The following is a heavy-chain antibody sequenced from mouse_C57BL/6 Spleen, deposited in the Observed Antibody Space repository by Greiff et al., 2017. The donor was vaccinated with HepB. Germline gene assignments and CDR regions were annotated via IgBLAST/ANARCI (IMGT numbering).Heavy chain of an antibody. CDR2: IDPSDSYT. J-gene: IGHJ4*01. D-gene: IGHD2-12*01. CDR1: GYTFTSYW. Sequence: QVQLQQPGAELVMPGASVKLSCKASGYTFTSYWMHWVKQRPGQGLEWIGEIDPSDSYTNYNQKFKGKSTLTVDKSSSTAYMQLSSLTSEDSAVCYCARENDGGAMEYWGQGTSVTVSS. CDR3: ARENDGGAMEY. V-gene: IGHV1-69*01.